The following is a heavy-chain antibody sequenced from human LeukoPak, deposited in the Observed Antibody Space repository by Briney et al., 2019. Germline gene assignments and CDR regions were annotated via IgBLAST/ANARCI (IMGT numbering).Heavy chain of an antibody. Sequence: ASVKVSCKVSGYTLTELSMHWVRQAPGKGLEWMGGFDPEDGETIYAQKFQGRVTMTEDTSTDTAYMELSSLRSEDTAVYYCARDVPIAAAGTMILNPNWFDPWGQGTLVTVSS. J-gene: IGHJ5*02. CDR3: ARDVPIAAAGTMILNPNWFDP. V-gene: IGHV1-24*01. CDR1: GYTLTELS. D-gene: IGHD6-13*01. CDR2: FDPEDGET.